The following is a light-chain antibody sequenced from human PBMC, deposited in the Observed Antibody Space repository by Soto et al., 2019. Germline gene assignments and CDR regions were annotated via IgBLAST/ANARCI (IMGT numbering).Light chain of an antibody. CDR1: QSISSW. J-gene: IGKJ2*01. CDR3: QPYNDHQPT. CDR2: DAS. V-gene: IGKV1-5*01. Sequence: DIQMTQSPSTLSASVGDRVTISCRASQSISSWLAWYQQKVGKAPKLLIYDASNLESGVPSRFSGSGSGTEFTLTISSLLPDDFATYYCQPYNDHQPTFGXGT.